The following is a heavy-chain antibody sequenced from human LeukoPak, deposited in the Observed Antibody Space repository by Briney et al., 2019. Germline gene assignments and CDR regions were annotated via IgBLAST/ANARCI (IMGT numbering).Heavy chain of an antibody. D-gene: IGHD6-13*01. V-gene: IGHV3-48*03. CDR2: ISSSGSTI. CDR3: AREGKRQRRPLDASDI. CDR1: GFTFSSYE. Sequence: PGGSLRLSCVASGFTFSSYEMNWVRQAPGKGLEWVSYISSSGSTIYYADSVKGRFTISRDNAKNSLYLQMNSLRAEDTAVYYCAREGKRQRRPLDASDIWGQGTMVTVSS. J-gene: IGHJ3*02.